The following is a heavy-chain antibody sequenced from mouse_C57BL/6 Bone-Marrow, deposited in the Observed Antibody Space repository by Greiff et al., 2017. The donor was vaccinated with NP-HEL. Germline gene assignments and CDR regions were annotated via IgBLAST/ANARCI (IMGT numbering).Heavy chain of an antibody. J-gene: IGHJ2*01. Sequence: EVQRVESGEGLVKPGGSLKLSCAASGFTFSSYAMSWVRQTPEKRLEWVAYISSGGDYIYYADTVKGRFTISRDNARNTLYLQMSSLKSEDTAMYYCTRVTTVVVRYYFDYWGQGTTLTVSS. CDR2: ISSGGDYI. D-gene: IGHD1-1*01. V-gene: IGHV5-9-1*02. CDR3: TRVTTVVVRYYFDY. CDR1: GFTFSSYA.